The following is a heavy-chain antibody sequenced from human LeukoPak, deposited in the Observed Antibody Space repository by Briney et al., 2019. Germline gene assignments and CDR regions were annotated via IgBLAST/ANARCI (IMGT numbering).Heavy chain of an antibody. CDR1: GFTFSSYT. Sequence: GGSLRLSCSASGFTFSSYTMHWVRQAPGKGLEYVSAISSNGGSTYYADSVKGRFTISRDNSKNTLYLQMSSLRAEGTAVYYCVKGVGYCSGGSCLPIDYWGQGTLVTVSS. J-gene: IGHJ4*02. CDR2: ISSNGGST. D-gene: IGHD2-15*01. V-gene: IGHV3-64D*09. CDR3: VKGVGYCSGGSCLPIDY.